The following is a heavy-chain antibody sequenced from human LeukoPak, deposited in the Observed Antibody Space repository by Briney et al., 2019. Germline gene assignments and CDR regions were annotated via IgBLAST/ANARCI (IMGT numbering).Heavy chain of an antibody. V-gene: IGHV3-49*04. CDR1: GFTFGDDA. J-gene: IGHJ4*02. CDR2: IRSKAYGGTT. D-gene: IGHD3-22*01. Sequence: PAGGSLRLSCTASGFTFGDDATSWVRQAPGKGLEWVGFIRSKAYGGTTEYAASVKGRFTISRDDSKSIAYLQMNSLKTEDTAVYYCIRDAQYYYDSSGQKTQMGIDYWGQGTLVTVSS. CDR3: IRDAQYYYDSSGQKTQMGIDY.